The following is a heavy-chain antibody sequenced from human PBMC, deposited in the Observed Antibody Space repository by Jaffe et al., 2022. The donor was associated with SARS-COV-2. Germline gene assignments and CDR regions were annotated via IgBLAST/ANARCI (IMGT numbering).Heavy chain of an antibody. CDR3: ARLPSGSGTEWFDP. J-gene: IGHJ5*02. CDR2: HYYSGST. D-gene: IGHD3-10*01. V-gene: IGHV4-39*01. CDR1: GGSITNNNYY. Sequence: QLQLQESGPGLVKPSETLSLTCTVSGGSITNNNYYWGWIRQPPGKGLEWIGNHYYSGSTNYNPSLKSRVTIFVDTSKNQFSLKLISVTAADTAVYYCARLPSGSGTEWFDPWGQGALVTVSS.